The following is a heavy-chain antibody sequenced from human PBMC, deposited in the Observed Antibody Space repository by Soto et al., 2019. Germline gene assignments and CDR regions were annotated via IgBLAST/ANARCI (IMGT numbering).Heavy chain of an antibody. CDR2: ISGSGGST. Sequence: EVQLLESGGALVQPGGSLRLSCAASGFTFSSYAMSWVRQAPGKGLEWVSTISGSGGSTYYADSVKGRFTISRDNSKNTLYLQMNSLRAGDTAVYYCAKYNDYVWGSYRNPLEYWGQGTLVTVSS. D-gene: IGHD3-16*02. J-gene: IGHJ4*02. CDR3: AKYNDYVWGSYRNPLEY. CDR1: GFTFSSYA. V-gene: IGHV3-23*01.